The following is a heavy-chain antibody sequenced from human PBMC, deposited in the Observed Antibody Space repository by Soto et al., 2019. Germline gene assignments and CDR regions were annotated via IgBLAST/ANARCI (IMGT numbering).Heavy chain of an antibody. CDR1: GYTLTELS. CDR3: ATESLVLLWPSEGRLHPSDAFDI. D-gene: IGHD3-10*01. J-gene: IGHJ3*02. Sequence: ASVKVSCKVSGYTLTELSMHWVRQAPGKGLEWMGGFDPEDGETIYAQKFQGRVTMTEDTSTDTAYMELGSLRSEDTAVYYCATESLVLLWPSEGRLHPSDAFDIWGQGTMVTVAS. CDR2: FDPEDGET. V-gene: IGHV1-24*01.